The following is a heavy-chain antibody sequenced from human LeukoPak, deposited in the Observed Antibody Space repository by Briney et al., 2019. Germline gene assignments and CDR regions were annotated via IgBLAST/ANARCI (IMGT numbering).Heavy chain of an antibody. V-gene: IGHV1-46*01. CDR2: INPSGGST. CDR3: ARTIAAAGSLVWFDP. J-gene: IGHJ5*02. Sequence: ASVKVSCKASGYTFTSYYMHWVRQAPGQGLEWMGIINPSGGSTSYAQKFQGRVTMTRDTSTSTVYMELSSLRSEDTAVYYCARTIAAAGSLVWFDPRGQGTLVTVSS. D-gene: IGHD6-13*01. CDR1: GYTFTSYY.